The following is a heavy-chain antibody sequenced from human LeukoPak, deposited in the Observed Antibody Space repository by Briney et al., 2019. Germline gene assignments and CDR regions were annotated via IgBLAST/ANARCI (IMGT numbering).Heavy chain of an antibody. V-gene: IGHV3-7*01. CDR3: ARDYRVYSSSFNYYMDV. Sequence: GGSLRLSCAASGFTFSSYWMSGVRQAPGKGLEWVANIKQDGREKYYVDSVKGRFTISRDNGKNSLYLQMNSLRAEDTAVYYCARDYRVYSSSFNYYMDVWGKGTTVTASS. D-gene: IGHD6-6*01. J-gene: IGHJ6*03. CDR1: GFTFSSYW. CDR2: IKQDGREK.